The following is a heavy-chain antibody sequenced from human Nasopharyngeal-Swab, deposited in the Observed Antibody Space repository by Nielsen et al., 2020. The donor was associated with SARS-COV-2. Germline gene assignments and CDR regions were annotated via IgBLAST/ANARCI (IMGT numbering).Heavy chain of an antibody. CDR2: ISSSGSTI. J-gene: IGHJ4*02. CDR1: GFTFSDYY. V-gene: IGHV3-11*01. D-gene: IGHD3-22*01. Sequence: RGSLRLSCAASGFTFSDYYMSWIRQAPGKGLEWVSYISSSGSTIYYADSVKGRFTISRDNAKNSLYLQMNSLRAEDTAVYYCASSYYDSSGYYPDYWGQGTLVTVSS. CDR3: ASSYYDSSGYYPDY.